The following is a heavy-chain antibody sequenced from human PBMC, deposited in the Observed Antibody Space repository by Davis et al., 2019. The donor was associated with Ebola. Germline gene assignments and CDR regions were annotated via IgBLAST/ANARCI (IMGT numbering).Heavy chain of an antibody. D-gene: IGHD3-3*01. CDR1: GYSFTRYG. Sequence: ASVKVSCKASGYSFTRYGISWVRQAPGQGLEWLGWISNYNGEKKYAQKLQGRVTLTTDTSTSTAYLELTSLNSDDTGVYYCARDRITIFELYFDGMDVWGQGTTVTVSS. CDR2: ISNYNGEK. J-gene: IGHJ6*02. CDR3: ARDRITIFELYFDGMDV. V-gene: IGHV1-18*01.